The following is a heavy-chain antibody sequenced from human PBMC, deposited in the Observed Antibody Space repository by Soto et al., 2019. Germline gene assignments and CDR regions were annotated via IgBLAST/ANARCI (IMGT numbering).Heavy chain of an antibody. CDR2: IYHSGGT. Sequence: QLQLQESGSGLVKPSQTLSLTCDVSGDSISSGGYSWNWIRQPPGKGLEWIGYIYHSGGTDYNPSLXSRXTITVDSSNNKFSLKLNSVTAADTAVYYCARDSRSGYYLEYWGQGTLVTVSS. CDR3: ARDSRSGYYLEY. J-gene: IGHJ4*02. D-gene: IGHD3-22*01. V-gene: IGHV4-30-2*01. CDR1: GDSISSGGYS.